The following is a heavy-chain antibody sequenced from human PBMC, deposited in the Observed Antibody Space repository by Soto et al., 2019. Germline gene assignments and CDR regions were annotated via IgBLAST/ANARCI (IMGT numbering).Heavy chain of an antibody. CDR2: ISGSGGST. V-gene: IGHV3-23*01. J-gene: IGHJ4*02. CDR3: AKDIEGIAAAGSRDYLDY. Sequence: PGGSLRLSCAASGFTFSSYAMSWVRQAPGKGLEWVSAISGSGGSTYYADSVKGRFTISRDNSKNTLYLQMNSLRAEDTAVYYCAKDIEGIAAAGSRDYLDYWGQGTLVTVSS. CDR1: GFTFSSYA. D-gene: IGHD6-13*01.